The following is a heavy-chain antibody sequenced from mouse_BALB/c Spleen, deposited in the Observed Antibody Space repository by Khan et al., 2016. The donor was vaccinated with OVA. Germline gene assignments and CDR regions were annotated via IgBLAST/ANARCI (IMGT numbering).Heavy chain of an antibody. CDR1: GFTFSSYS. CDR2: ISSGGDYT. D-gene: IGHD4-1*01. J-gene: IGHJ3*01. CDR3: ASLLPGSFAY. V-gene: IGHV5-6*01. Sequence: EVKLMESGGDLVKPGGSLKLSCAASGFTFSSYSMSWVRQTPDKRLEWVASISSGGDYTYYPDIVKGRFTISRDNAKNTLYLEMSSLKSEDTAMYYCASLLPGSFAYWGQGTLVTVSA.